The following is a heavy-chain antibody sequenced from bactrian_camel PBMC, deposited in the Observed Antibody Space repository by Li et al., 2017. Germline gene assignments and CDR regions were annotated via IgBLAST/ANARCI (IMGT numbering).Heavy chain of an antibody. Sequence: HVQLVESGGGLVQPEGSLRLSCAASLHTYSGNCMGWVRQAPGKGLEWVSRISPAGSVRTYADSVKGRFTISKDNAKRVLYLQVNSLKPEDTAMYYCTADLLSRRCGYAQPGDFGYWGQGTQVTVS. CDR2: ISPAGSVR. D-gene: IGHD5*01. CDR3: TADLLSRRCGYAQPGDFGY. V-gene: IGHV3S6*01. J-gene: IGHJ6*01. CDR1: LHTYSGNC.